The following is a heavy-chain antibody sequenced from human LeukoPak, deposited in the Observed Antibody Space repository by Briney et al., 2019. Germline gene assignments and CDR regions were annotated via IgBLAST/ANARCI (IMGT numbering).Heavy chain of an antibody. V-gene: IGHV1-24*01. CDR3: ATVSDYYDSSGYYYYFDY. CDR1: GHTLTELS. D-gene: IGHD3-22*01. J-gene: IGHJ4*02. Sequence: ASVKVSCKVSGHTLTELSMHWVRQAPGKGLEWMGGFDPEDGETIYAQKFQGRVTMTEDTSTDTAYMELSSLRSEDTAVYYCATVSDYYDSSGYYYYFDYWAQGTLVTVSS. CDR2: FDPEDGET.